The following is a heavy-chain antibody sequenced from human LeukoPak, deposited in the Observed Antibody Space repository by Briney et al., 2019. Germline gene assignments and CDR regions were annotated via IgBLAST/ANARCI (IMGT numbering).Heavy chain of an antibody. Sequence: GGSLRLSCAASGFTLSSYGMSWVRQAPGKGLEWVSVISGSGGSTYYADSVKGRFTISRDNSKNTVYLQVDSLRAEDTAVYYCAKDSDSSGSIGPSYFDYWGQGTLVTVSS. J-gene: IGHJ4*02. CDR2: ISGSGGST. V-gene: IGHV3-23*01. CDR1: GFTLSSYG. D-gene: IGHD3-22*01. CDR3: AKDSDSSGSIGPSYFDY.